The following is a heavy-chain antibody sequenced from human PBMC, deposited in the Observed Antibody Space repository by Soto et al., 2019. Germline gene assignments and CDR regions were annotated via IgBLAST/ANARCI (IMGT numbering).Heavy chain of an antibody. V-gene: IGHV1-46*01. CDR2: LNPSGGTT. CDR3: ARADDYLWGSYRQLDY. D-gene: IGHD3-16*02. J-gene: IGHJ4*02. CDR1: GYTFTTYY. Sequence: QVQLVQSGAEVRKPGASVKVSCKASGYTFTTYYIHWVRQAPGQGLEWMGLLNPSGGTTGYAQNFPGRVTMTRDTSTSTVYMELTNLGSEDTAVYYCARADDYLWGSYRQLDYWGQGTLVTVSS.